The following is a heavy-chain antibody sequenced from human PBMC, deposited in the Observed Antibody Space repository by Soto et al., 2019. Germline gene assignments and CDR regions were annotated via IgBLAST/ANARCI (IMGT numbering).Heavy chain of an antibody. Sequence: PGGSLRLSCAASGFTFSTYAMHWVRQAPGKGLEWAAVISYDGRNKYYADSVKGRFTISRDDSKNSLYLQMNSLRTEDTAVYYCAKDGPLINQMAAAGLHYWGQGTLVTVSS. D-gene: IGHD6-25*01. CDR2: ISYDGRNK. V-gene: IGHV3-30*18. J-gene: IGHJ4*02. CDR1: GFTFSTYA. CDR3: AKDGPLINQMAAAGLHY.